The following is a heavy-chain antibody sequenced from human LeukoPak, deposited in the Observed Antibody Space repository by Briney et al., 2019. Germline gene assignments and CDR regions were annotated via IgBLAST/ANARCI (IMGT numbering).Heavy chain of an antibody. V-gene: IGHV3-7*01. CDR3: ARSKRWPRGGLGYFDY. J-gene: IGHJ4*02. CDR1: RFTFSSYW. CDR2: IKQDGSEK. D-gene: IGHD5-24*01. Sequence: GGSLRLSCAASRFTFSSYWMSWVRQAPGKGLEWVANIKQDGSEKYYVDSVKGRFTISRDNAKNSLYLQMNSLRAEDTAVYYCARSKRWPRGGLGYFDYWGQGTLVTVSS.